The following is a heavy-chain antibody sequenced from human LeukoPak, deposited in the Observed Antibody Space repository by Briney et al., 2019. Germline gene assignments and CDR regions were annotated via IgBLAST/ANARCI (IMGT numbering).Heavy chain of an antibody. Sequence: AASVKVSCKASGGTFSNYAISWVRQAPGQGLEWMGGITPIFATPSYAQKFQGRVTITADESTSTAYMELSGLRSEDTAVYYCARWAGYCRITNCYSAFDYWGQGTLVTVSS. V-gene: IGHV1-69*01. J-gene: IGHJ4*02. CDR2: ITPIFATP. D-gene: IGHD2-2*02. CDR3: ARWAGYCRITNCYSAFDY. CDR1: GGTFSNYA.